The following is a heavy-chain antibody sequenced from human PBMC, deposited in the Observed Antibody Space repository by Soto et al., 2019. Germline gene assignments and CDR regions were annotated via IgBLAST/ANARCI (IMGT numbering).Heavy chain of an antibody. CDR2: ISWNSGSI. D-gene: IGHD3-3*01. CDR3: AKDAFDFWSGQAGMDV. J-gene: IGHJ6*02. Sequence: EVQLVESGGGLVQPGRSLRLSCAASGFTFDDYAMHWVRQAPGKGLEWVSGISWNSGSIGYADSVKGRFTISRDNAKNSLYLQKNSLRAEDTALYYCAKDAFDFWSGQAGMDVWGQGTTVTVSS. V-gene: IGHV3-9*01. CDR1: GFTFDDYA.